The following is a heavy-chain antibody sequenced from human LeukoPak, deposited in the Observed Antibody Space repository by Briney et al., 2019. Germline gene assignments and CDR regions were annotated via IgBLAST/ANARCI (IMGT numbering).Heavy chain of an antibody. CDR1: GYTLTELS. J-gene: IGHJ4*02. V-gene: IGHV1-24*01. CDR2: VDPEDGET. Sequence: GEVSCQVSGYTLTELSMHWVRKAPGKGLEGMGGVDPEDGETIYAQQFQGRVTLTQVPSTDPAYMELSSLRSEDPAVYYCATDFTMFGVLRYDYWGQGPLVTVSS. CDR3: ATDFTMFGVLRYDY. D-gene: IGHD3-3*01.